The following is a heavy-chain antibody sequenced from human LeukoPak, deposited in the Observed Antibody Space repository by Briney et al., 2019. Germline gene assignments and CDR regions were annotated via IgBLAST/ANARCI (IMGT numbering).Heavy chain of an antibody. CDR2: IYYSGST. V-gene: IGHV4-31*03. Sequence: KPSQTLSFTCTVSGGSISSGGYYWSWIRQHPGKGLEWIGYIYYSGSTYYNPSLKSRVTISVDTSKNQFSLKLSSVTAADTAVYYCARDSMVRGVRPWGQETLVTVSS. CDR3: ARDSMVRGVRP. D-gene: IGHD3-10*01. J-gene: IGHJ5*02. CDR1: GGSISSGGYY.